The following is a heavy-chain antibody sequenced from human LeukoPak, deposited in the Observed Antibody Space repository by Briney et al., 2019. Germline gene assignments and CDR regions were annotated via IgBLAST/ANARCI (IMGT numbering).Heavy chain of an antibody. CDR2: LYSDDIT. CDR3: ARRLSTGYYEF. CDR1: GFTVSSTY. J-gene: IGHJ4*02. V-gene: IGHV3-66*01. D-gene: IGHD3-9*01. Sequence: PGGSLRLSCAASGFTVSSTYMSWVRQAPGKGLEWVSVLYSDDITYYANSVKGRFFISRDNSKSMLYLQMNSLRVEDTAVYYCARRLSTGYYEFWGQGTLVTVSS.